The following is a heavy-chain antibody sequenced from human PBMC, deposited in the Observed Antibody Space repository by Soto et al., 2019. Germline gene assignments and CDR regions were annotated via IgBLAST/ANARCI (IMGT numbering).Heavy chain of an antibody. CDR3: ARVDSEWELRA. CDR1: GGSVSSGSYY. Sequence: QVQLQESGPGLVKPSETLSLTCTVSGGSVSSGSYYWSWIRQPPGKGLEWIGYIYYSGSTNYNPSLKSRVTIAVDTSKNQFSLKLSSVTAADTAVYYCARVDSEWELRAWGQGTLVTVSS. CDR2: IYYSGST. J-gene: IGHJ4*02. D-gene: IGHD1-26*01. V-gene: IGHV4-61*01.